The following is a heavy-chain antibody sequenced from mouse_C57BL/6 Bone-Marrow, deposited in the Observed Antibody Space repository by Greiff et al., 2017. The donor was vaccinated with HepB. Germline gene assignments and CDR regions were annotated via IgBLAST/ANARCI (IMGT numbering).Heavy chain of an antibody. D-gene: IGHD3-2*02. J-gene: IGHJ3*01. CDR3: ATETAQATGAWFAY. V-gene: IGHV1-19*01. CDR1: GYTFTDYY. Sequence: VQLQQSGPVLVKPGASVKMSCKASGYTFTDYYMNWVKQSHGKSLEWIGVINPYNGGTSYNQKFKGKATLTVDKSSSTAYMELNSLTSEDSAVYYCATETAQATGAWFAYWGQGTLVTVSA. CDR2: INPYNGGT.